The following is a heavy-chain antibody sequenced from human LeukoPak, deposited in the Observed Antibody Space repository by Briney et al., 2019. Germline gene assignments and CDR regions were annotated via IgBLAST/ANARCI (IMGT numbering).Heavy chain of an antibody. D-gene: IGHD5-18*01. CDR3: VDTAMVSAPASRVDY. J-gene: IGHJ4*02. Sequence: PGGSLRLSCADSGFTFSSYAMSWVRQAPGKGLEWVSAISGSGGSTYYADSVKGRFTISRDNSKNTLYLQMNSLRAEDTAVYYCVDTAMVSAPASRVDYWGQGTLVTVSS. CDR1: GFTFSSYA. V-gene: IGHV3-23*01. CDR2: ISGSGGST.